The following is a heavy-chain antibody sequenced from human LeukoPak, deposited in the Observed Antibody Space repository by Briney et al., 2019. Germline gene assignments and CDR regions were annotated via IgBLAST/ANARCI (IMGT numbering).Heavy chain of an antibody. Sequence: ASVKVSCKASGGTFSSYAISWVRQAPGQGLEWMGGIIPIFGTANYAQKFQGRVTITTDESTSTAYMELSSLRSEDTAVYYCAGGDYYDSSGYCQQFDYWGQGTLVTVSS. CDR2: IIPIFGTA. CDR3: AGGDYYDSSGYCQQFDY. V-gene: IGHV1-69*05. J-gene: IGHJ4*02. D-gene: IGHD3-22*01. CDR1: GGTFSSYA.